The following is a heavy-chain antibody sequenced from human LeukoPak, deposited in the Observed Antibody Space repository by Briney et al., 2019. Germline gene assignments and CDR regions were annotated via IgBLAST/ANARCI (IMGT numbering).Heavy chain of an antibody. V-gene: IGHV3-23*01. CDR2: ISTSGDFT. J-gene: IGHJ6*02. D-gene: IGHD2-15*01. Sequence: GGSLRLSCATSGFTFSSYAMNWVRQAPGKGLECVSFISTSGDFTYYAASVKGRFTVSGDNSKNTLYLQMNSLRADDMAVYYCAGCSGGSCYSRGKYGVDVWGQGTTVIVSS. CDR1: GFTFSSYA. CDR3: AGCSGGSCYSRGKYGVDV.